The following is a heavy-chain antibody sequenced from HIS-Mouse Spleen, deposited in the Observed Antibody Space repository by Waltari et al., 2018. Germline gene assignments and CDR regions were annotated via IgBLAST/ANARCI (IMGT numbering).Heavy chain of an antibody. V-gene: IGHV4-34*01. CDR1: GGSFRGYY. D-gene: IGHD1-26*01. Sequence: QVQLQQWGAGLFKPSETLSLTCAVYGGSFRGYYWSWIRQPQGKGLEWIGEINHSGSTNYNPSLKSRVTISVDTSKNQFSLKLSSVTAADTAVYYCARMGPASGSYGDYWGQGTLVTVSS. J-gene: IGHJ4*02. CDR2: INHSGST. CDR3: ARMGPASGSYGDY.